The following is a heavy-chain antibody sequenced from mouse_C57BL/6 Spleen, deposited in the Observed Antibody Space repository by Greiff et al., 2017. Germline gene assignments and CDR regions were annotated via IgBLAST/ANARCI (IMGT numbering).Heavy chain of an antibody. CDR2: IYPSDSYT. CDR1: GYTFTRYW. CDR3: SRVDSSDVDY. D-gene: IGHD3-2*02. V-gene: IGHV1-50*01. J-gene: IGHJ2*01. Sequence: VQLQQPGAELVKPGASVKLSCKASGYTFTRYWMQWVKQRPGQGLEWIGEIYPSDSYTNYNQKFKGKAPLTVDTSSITSYMQLSSLTSEDSAVYYCSRVDSSDVDYWGHGTTLTFAS.